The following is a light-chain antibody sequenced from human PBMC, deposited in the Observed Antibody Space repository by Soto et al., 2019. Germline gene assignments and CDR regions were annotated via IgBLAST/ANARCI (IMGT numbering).Light chain of an antibody. CDR2: GAS. V-gene: IGKV3-20*01. CDR1: QSVGSSY. Sequence: EIVLTQSPGTLSLSPGERATLSCRASQSVGSSYLAWYQQKPGQAPRLLIYGASSRATGTPDRFSGSGSGTDFTLTISRLEPEDFAVYYCQQYGSSPPYTFGQGTKVDIK. CDR3: QQYGSSPPYT. J-gene: IGKJ2*01.